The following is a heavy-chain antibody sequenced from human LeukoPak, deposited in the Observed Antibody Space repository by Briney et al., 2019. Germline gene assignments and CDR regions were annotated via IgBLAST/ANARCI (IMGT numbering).Heavy chain of an antibody. CDR3: ARDVTYGDYVGTYNWFDP. V-gene: IGHV4-39*07. J-gene: IGHJ5*02. CDR2: IYYSGST. D-gene: IGHD4-17*01. Sequence: SETLSLTCTVSGGSINSSSYYWGWIRQPPGKGLEWIGSIYYSGSTYYNPSLKSRVTISVDTSKNQFSLKLSSVTAADTAVYYCARDVTYGDYVGTYNWFDPWGQGTLVTVSS. CDR1: GGSINSSSYY.